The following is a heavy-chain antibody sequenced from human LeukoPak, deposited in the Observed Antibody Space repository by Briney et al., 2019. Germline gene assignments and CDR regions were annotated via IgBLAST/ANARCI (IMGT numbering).Heavy chain of an antibody. CDR2: IYTRGST. J-gene: IGHJ4*02. CDR3: ARHIKGGYSGYDPFDY. D-gene: IGHD5-12*01. V-gene: IGHV4-4*07. Sequence: SETLSLTCTVSGGSINNYYWSWIRQPAGKGLEWIGRIYTRGSTNYNPSLKSRVTISVDTSKNQFSLKLSSVTAADTAVYYCARHIKGGYSGYDPFDYWGQGTLVTVSS. CDR1: GGSINNYY.